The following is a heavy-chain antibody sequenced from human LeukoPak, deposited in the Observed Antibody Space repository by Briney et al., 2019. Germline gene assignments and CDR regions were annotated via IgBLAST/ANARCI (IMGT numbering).Heavy chain of an antibody. V-gene: IGHV3-23*01. CDR2: ISGSGAGT. D-gene: IGHD3-22*01. J-gene: IGHJ3*02. CDR3: AKSRYYDSSADAFDI. CDR1: GFTFSSYG. Sequence: GGTLRLSCAASGFTFSSYGMSWVRQAPGKGLEWVSAISGSGAGTYHADSVKGRFTISRDNSENTLYLQMNSLRAEDTAVYYCAKSRYYDSSADAFDIWGQGTMVTVSS.